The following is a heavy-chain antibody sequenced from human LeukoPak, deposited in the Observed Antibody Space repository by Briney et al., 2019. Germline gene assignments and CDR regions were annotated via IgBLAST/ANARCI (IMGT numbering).Heavy chain of an antibody. CDR1: GFTFGSHG. CDR2: ISGGAGTT. V-gene: IGHV3-23*01. D-gene: IGHD6-13*01. Sequence: GGSLRPSCAASGFTFGSHGMSWVRQGPGKGLEWVSVISGGAGTTYYADSVKGRFTISRDNSKNTLSLQMNSLRAEDTAVYYCAKVLRDSSLDYWGQGTLVTVSS. J-gene: IGHJ4*02. CDR3: AKVLRDSSLDY.